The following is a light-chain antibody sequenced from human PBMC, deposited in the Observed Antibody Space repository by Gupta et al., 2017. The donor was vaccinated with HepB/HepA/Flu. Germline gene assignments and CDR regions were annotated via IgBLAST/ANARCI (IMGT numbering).Light chain of an antibody. Sequence: QSALIQPASVSGSPGQSITISCTGTTSDVGGYNHVCWYQQYSGKAPKLIIYDVYYRPSGISIRFSGSKSGNTASLTISGLQSEDEANYYCSSYTTTSAVEVFSGGTKLTVL. V-gene: IGLV2-14*01. CDR1: TSDVGGYNH. J-gene: IGLJ2*01. CDR3: SSYTTTSAVEV. CDR2: DVY.